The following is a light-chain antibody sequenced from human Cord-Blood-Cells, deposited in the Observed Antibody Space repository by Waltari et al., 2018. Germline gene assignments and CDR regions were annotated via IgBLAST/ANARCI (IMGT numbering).Light chain of an antibody. Sequence: DIQMTQSPSSLSASVGDRVTITCQASQDISNYLNWYQQKPGKAPKLLIYDASNLETGVPTSISGSGSATDFTFTISSLQPEDIATYYCQQYDNLPLTFGGGTKVEIK. CDR2: DAS. V-gene: IGKV1-33*01. CDR1: QDISNY. J-gene: IGKJ4*01. CDR3: QQYDNLPLT.